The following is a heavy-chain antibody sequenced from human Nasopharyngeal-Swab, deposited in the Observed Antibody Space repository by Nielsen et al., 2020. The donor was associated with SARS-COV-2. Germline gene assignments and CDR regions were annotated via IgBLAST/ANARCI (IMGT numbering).Heavy chain of an antibody. CDR2: IDWDDDK. CDR1: GFSLSTSGMC. J-gene: IGHJ6*02. V-gene: IGHV2-70*11. Sequence: SGPTLVQPTQTLTLTCTFSGFSLSTSGMCVSWIRQPQGKALEWLARIDWDDDKYYSTSLKTRLTISKDNSKNQVVLTMTNMDPVDTATYYCAQIISPYYYYGMDVWGQGTTVTVSS. CDR3: AQIISPYYYYGMDV.